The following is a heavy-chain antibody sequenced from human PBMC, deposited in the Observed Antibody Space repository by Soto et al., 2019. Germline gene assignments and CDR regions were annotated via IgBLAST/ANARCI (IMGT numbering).Heavy chain of an antibody. CDR3: AKYRRTQAEGFTLDY. CDR1: GGSINVFY. J-gene: IGHJ4*02. V-gene: IGHV4-59*01. D-gene: IGHD2-2*01. CDR2: VYYTGST. Sequence: SETLSLTCTVSGGSINVFYWSWIRHPPGKGLEWIGYVYYTGSTTYNPSLESRVTMSVDTSKNQFSLKLSSVNAADTAVYYCAKYRRTQAEGFTLDYWGQGTLVTVSS.